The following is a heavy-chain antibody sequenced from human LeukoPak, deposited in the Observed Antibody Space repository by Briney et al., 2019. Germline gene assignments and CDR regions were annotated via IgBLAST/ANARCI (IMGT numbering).Heavy chain of an antibody. CDR1: GYTFTSYD. CDR2: MNPNSGNT. V-gene: IGHV1-8*03. J-gene: IGHJ4*02. Sequence: ASVKVSCKASGYTFTSYDINWVRQATGQGLEWMGWMNPNSGNTGYAQKFQGRVTITRNTSISTAYMELSSLRSEDTAVYYCARDGEVRGVNNPDYWGQGTLVAVSS. D-gene: IGHD3-10*01. CDR3: ARDGEVRGVNNPDY.